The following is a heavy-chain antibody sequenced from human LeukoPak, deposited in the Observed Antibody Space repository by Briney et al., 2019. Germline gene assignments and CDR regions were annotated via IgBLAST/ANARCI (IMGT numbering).Heavy chain of an antibody. CDR3: VRLGSGGGWNQDY. D-gene: IGHD2-15*01. CDR1: GFTLSTYS. Sequence: GGSLRLSCTASGFTLSTYSMNWVRQAPGKGLEWVSYISPGSDRTYYADSVKGRVTISRDNAKNSLYLQMNSLRAEDTAVYYCVRLGSGGGWNQDYWSQGTLVTVSS. J-gene: IGHJ4*02. V-gene: IGHV3-48*01. CDR2: ISPGSDRT.